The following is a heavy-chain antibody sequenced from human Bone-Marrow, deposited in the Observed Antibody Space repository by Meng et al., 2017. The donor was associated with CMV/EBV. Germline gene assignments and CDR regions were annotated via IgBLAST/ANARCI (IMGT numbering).Heavy chain of an antibody. Sequence: ASVKVSCKTSGYIFTRNVITWVRQAPGHGLEWLGWIRPQNGDTHQAQSLQGRVTLSTDTSTNTAYMELTGLTHVDAAVYYCAIGGGGSNLDHWGQGTLVPIAS. D-gene: IGHD3-10*01. J-gene: IGHJ5*02. V-gene: IGHV1-18*01. CDR3: AIGGGGSNLDH. CDR1: GYIFTRNV. CDR2: IRPQNGDT.